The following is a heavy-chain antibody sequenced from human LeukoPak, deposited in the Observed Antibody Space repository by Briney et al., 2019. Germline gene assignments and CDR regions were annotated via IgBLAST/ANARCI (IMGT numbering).Heavy chain of an antibody. CDR2: IIPIFGTA. J-gene: IGHJ6*03. Sequence: SVKVSCKASGGTFSSYAISWVRQAPGQGLEWMGGIIPIFGTANYAQKFQGRVTITADESTSTAYMELISLRSEDTAVYYCARPSYGDLYYYYYMDVWGKGTTVTVSS. CDR3: ARPSYGDLYYYYYMDV. D-gene: IGHD5-18*01. V-gene: IGHV1-69*01. CDR1: GGTFSSYA.